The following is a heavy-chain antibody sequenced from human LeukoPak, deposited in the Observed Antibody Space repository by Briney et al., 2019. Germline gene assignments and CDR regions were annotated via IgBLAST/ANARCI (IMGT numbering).Heavy chain of an antibody. Sequence: SETLSLTCTVSGGSISSYYWSWIRQPPGKGLEWIGYIYYSGSTSYNPSLKSRVTISVDTSKNQFSLKLSSVTAADTAVYYCASLYSGIAAAGSDYWGQGTLVTVSS. CDR3: ASLYSGIAAAGSDY. CDR2: IYYSGST. CDR1: GGSISSYY. V-gene: IGHV4-59*01. J-gene: IGHJ4*02. D-gene: IGHD6-13*01.